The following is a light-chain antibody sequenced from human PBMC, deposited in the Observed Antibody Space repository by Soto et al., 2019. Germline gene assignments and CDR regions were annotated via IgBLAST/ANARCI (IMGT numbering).Light chain of an antibody. CDR3: QSYDSSLSGWV. CDR1: SSNIGAGYD. V-gene: IGLV1-40*01. J-gene: IGLJ2*01. Sequence: QSVLTQPPSVSGAPGQRVTISCTGSSSNIGAGYDVHWYQHFPGTAPKLLIYGSSNRPSGVPDRFSGSKSGTSASLAITGLQAEDEADYYCQSYDSSLSGWVFGGGTKLTVL. CDR2: GSS.